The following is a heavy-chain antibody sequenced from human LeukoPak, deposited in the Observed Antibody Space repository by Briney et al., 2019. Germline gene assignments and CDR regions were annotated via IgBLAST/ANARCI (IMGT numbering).Heavy chain of an antibody. D-gene: IGHD1-26*01. CDR3: AKSGGYGLIDY. CDR2: IYSSGST. V-gene: IGHV4-39*01. CDR1: GVSISSSSYY. J-gene: IGHJ4*02. Sequence: SETLSLTCTVSGVSISSSSYYWGWIRQPPGKGLEWIVNIYSSGSTYYNASLQSRVTISIDTSKTQFSLRLNSVTAADTAMYYCAKSGGYGLIDYWGQGTRVTVSS.